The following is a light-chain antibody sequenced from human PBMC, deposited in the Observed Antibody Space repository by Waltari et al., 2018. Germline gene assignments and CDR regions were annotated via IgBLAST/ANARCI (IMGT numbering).Light chain of an antibody. CDR2: GAS. V-gene: IGKV3-15*01. J-gene: IGKJ1*01. CDR3: QQYNNWPWT. Sequence: EVLMTQSPATLSVSPGERATLSCRASQSVDNNLAWYQQKNGQAPRLLNYGASTRATGVPASLSGSASGTEFTLTISNLQSADFAVYFCQQYNNWPWTFGQGTRVEI. CDR1: QSVDNN.